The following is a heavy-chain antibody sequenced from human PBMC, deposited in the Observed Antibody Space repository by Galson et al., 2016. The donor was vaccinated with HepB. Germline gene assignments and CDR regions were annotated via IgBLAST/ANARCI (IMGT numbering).Heavy chain of an antibody. D-gene: IGHD4-17*01. CDR3: ARGDNPDYGDYASAYYYMDV. CDR1: GGSFSGYY. V-gene: IGHV4-34*01. CDR2: INHSGST. J-gene: IGHJ6*03. Sequence: SETLSLTCAVYGGSFSGYYWSWIRQPPGKGLEWIGEINHSGSTNYNPSLNSRVAISVDTSKNQFSLKLSSVTAADTAGYYCARGDNPDYGDYASAYYYMDVWGKGTTVTVSS.